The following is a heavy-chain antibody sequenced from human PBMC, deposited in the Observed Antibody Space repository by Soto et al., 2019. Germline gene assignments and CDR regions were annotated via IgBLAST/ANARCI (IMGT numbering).Heavy chain of an antibody. Sequence: QVQLVQSGAEVKKPGSSVKVSCKASGGTFSSYAISWVRQAPGQGLEWMGGIIPIFGTANYAQKFQGRVTSTADESTRTAYMELSSLRSEDTAVYYCARDYRPAAGDYYYYGMDVWGQGTTVTVSS. V-gene: IGHV1-69*01. D-gene: IGHD6-13*01. CDR3: ARDYRPAAGDYYYYGMDV. CDR1: GGTFSSYA. J-gene: IGHJ6*02. CDR2: IIPIFGTA.